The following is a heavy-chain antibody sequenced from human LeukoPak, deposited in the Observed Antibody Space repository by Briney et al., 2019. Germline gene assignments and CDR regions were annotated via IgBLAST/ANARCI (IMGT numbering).Heavy chain of an antibody. J-gene: IGHJ6*02. Sequence: SETLSLTCTVSGGSISSYYWSWIRQPPGKGLEWIGYIYYSGGTNYNPSLKSRVTISVDTSKNQFSLKLSSVTAADTAVYYCASRGYGYGYGSNYYYGMDVWGQGTMVTVSS. D-gene: IGHD5-18*01. CDR3: ASRGYGYGYGSNYYYGMDV. CDR1: GGSISSYY. V-gene: IGHV4-59*12. CDR2: IYYSGGT.